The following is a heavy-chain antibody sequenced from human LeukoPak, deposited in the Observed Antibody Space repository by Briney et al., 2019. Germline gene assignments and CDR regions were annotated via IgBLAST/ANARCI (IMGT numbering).Heavy chain of an antibody. Sequence: GESLKISCKGSGYSFPSYWTGWVRQMPGKGLEGRVIIYPCESDTRYSPSFRGQVTISADKSISTAYLHWSSLKASDTAMYYCARHHSSSSSGDYWGQGTLVTVSS. D-gene: IGHD6-6*01. CDR3: ARHHSSSSSGDY. CDR1: GYSFPSYW. V-gene: IGHV5-51*01. CDR2: IYPCESDT. J-gene: IGHJ4*02.